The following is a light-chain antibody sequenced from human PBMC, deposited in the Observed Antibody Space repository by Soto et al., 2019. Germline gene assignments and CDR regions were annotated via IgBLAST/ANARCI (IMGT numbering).Light chain of an antibody. Sequence: EIVLTQSPATLSLSPGERATLSCRASQSVSSYLAWYQQKPGQAPRLLIYDASNRATGIPARFSGSGSGTDFTLTISSLEPEDFAVSYCQQCSDWPPVFGPGTKVDIK. CDR1: QSVSSY. CDR3: QQCSDWPPV. CDR2: DAS. V-gene: IGKV3-11*01. J-gene: IGKJ3*01.